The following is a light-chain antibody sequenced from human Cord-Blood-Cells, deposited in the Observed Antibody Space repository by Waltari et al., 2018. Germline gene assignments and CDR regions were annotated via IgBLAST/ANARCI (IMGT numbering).Light chain of an antibody. CDR3: SSYAGSNNVV. Sequence: QSAPTHPPPASGSPGPSVTISCTGTSSDVGGYNYVPWYQQHPGKAPKLMIYDVSKRPSGVPDRFSGSKSGNTASLTVSGLQAEDEADYYCSSYAGSNNVVFGGGTKLTVL. CDR2: DVS. CDR1: SSDVGGYNY. V-gene: IGLV2-8*01. J-gene: IGLJ2*01.